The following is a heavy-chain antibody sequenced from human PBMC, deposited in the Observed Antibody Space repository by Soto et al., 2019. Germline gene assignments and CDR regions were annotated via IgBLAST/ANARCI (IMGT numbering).Heavy chain of an antibody. V-gene: IGHV3-30-3*01. Sequence: QVQLVESGGGVVQPGRSLRLSCAASGFTFNNYAMHWVRQAPGKGLEWVALISYDGSNKYYADSVKGRFTISRDNSKPPLYLQMNRLRAEDTAVYYCAGDAVWGTALVPWYFDLWGRGTLVTVSS. CDR1: GFTFNNYA. D-gene: IGHD5-18*01. J-gene: IGHJ2*01. CDR2: ISYDGSNK. CDR3: AGDAVWGTALVPWYFDL.